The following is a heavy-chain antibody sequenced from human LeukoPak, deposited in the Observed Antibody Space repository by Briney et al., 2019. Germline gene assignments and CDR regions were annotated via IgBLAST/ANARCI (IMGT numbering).Heavy chain of an antibody. CDR2: ISYDGSNK. Sequence: GGSLRLSCAASGFTFSSYAMHWVRQAPGKGLEWVAVISYDGSNKYYADSVKGRFTISRDNSKNTLYLQMNSLRAEDTAVYYCARGTIFGVVIRDYYYYGMDVWGQRTTVTVSS. D-gene: IGHD3-3*01. CDR1: GFTFSSYA. CDR3: ARGTIFGVVIRDYYYYGMDV. V-gene: IGHV3-30-3*01. J-gene: IGHJ6*02.